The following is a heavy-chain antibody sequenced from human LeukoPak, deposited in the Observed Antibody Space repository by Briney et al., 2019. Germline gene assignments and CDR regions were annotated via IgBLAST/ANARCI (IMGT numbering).Heavy chain of an antibody. CDR1: GGSISGLY. CDR2: IYSSGTT. D-gene: IGHD3-10*01. Sequence: PSETLSLTCTVSGGSISGLYWSWIRQPPGKGLEWIGFIYSSGTTYYNPSLRSRVTIAIDMSSNQFSLRVRSVSAADTAFYYCAGLWFGELLYNWFDPWGQGTLVTVSS. V-gene: IGHV4-59*08. J-gene: IGHJ5*02. CDR3: AGLWFGELLYNWFDP.